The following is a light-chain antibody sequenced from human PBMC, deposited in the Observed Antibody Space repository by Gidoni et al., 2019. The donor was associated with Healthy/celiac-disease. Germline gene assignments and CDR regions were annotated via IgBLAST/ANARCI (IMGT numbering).Light chain of an antibody. CDR3: QQLNSYPRT. J-gene: IGKJ3*01. V-gene: IGKV1-9*01. CDR1: QGISSY. Sequence: IRLPQSPSSLSASVGDRVTITCRSSQGISSYLAWYQQKPGKAPKLLIYAASTLQSGVPSRFSGSGSGTDFTLTISSLQSEDFATYYCQQLNSYPRTFGPGTKVDIK. CDR2: AAS.